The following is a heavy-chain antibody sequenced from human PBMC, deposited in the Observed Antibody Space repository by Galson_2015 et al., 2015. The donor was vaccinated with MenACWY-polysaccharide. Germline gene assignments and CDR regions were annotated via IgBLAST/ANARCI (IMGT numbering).Heavy chain of an antibody. J-gene: IGHJ4*02. CDR1: GFTFSSNA. Sequence: SLRISCEASGFTFSSNAMSWVRQAPGKGLEWVSTISGSGDRIRYADSLQGRITITRDASKNTSYLQMSSLRAEDTALYYCAISRGFSSGWKYFDYWGQGTLVTVSP. D-gene: IGHD6-19*01. CDR2: ISGSGDRI. CDR3: AISRGFSSGWKYFDY. V-gene: IGHV3-23*01.